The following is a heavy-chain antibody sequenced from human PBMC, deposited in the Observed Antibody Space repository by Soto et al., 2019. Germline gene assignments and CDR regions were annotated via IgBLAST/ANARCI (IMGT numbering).Heavy chain of an antibody. Sequence: SETLSLTCAVYGGSFSGYYWSWIRQPPGKGLEWIGEINHSGSTNYNPSLKSRVTISVDTSKNRFSLKLSSVTAADTAVYYWARGGGSSSWYYYYGMDVWGQGTTVTVSS. J-gene: IGHJ6*02. V-gene: IGHV4-34*01. CDR2: INHSGST. CDR3: ARGGGSSSWYYYYGMDV. D-gene: IGHD6-13*01. CDR1: GGSFSGYY.